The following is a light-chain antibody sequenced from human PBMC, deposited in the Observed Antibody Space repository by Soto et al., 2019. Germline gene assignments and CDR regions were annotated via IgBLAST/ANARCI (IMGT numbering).Light chain of an antibody. CDR1: SSDVGGYDY. V-gene: IGLV2-8*01. CDR2: EVT. CDR3: SSYIVGNPSYV. Sequence: QSSLAQPPSASGSPGRSVTISCAGTSSDVGGYDYVSWYQQHPDKAPKLMIYEVTIRPSGVSDRFSGSKSGNTASLTVSGLQAEDEADYFCSSYIVGNPSYVFGTGTKVTAL. J-gene: IGLJ1*01.